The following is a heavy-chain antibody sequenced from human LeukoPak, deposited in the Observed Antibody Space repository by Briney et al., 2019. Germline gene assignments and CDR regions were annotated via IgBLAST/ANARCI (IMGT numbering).Heavy chain of an antibody. CDR1: GYTFSSYA. D-gene: IGHD3-22*01. J-gene: IGHJ4*02. CDR3: ARAPPYYYDSSGYYLDY. CDR2: IIPIFGTA. Sequence: GASVKVSCKASGYTFSSYAISWVRQAPGQGLEWMGGIIPIFGTANYAQKFQGRVTITADESTSTAYMELSSLRSDDTAVYYCARAPPYYYDSSGYYLDYWGQGTLVTVSS. V-gene: IGHV1-69*13.